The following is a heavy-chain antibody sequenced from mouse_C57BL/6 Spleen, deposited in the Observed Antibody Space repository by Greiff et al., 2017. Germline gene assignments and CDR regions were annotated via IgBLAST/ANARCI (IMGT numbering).Heavy chain of an antibody. CDR3: ARHSYFDY. J-gene: IGHJ2*01. Sequence: QVQLQQPGAELVMPGASVKLSCKASGYTFTSYWMHWVKQRPGQGLEWIGEIDPSDSYTNYNQKFKGKSTLTVDKSSSTAYMQLSSLTSEDSAVYYCARHSYFDYWGQGTTLTVSS. CDR1: GYTFTSYW. CDR2: IDPSDSYT. V-gene: IGHV1-69*01.